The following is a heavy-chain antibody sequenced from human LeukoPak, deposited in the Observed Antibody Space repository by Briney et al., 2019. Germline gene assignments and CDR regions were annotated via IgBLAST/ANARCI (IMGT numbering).Heavy chain of an antibody. CDR2: ISSSSSYI. D-gene: IGHD2-21*02. CDR1: GFTFSSYS. V-gene: IGHV3-21*01. Sequence: PGGSLRLSCAASGFTFSSYSMNWVRQAPGKGLEWVSSISSSSSYIYYADSVKGRFTISRDNAKNSLYLQMNSLRAEDTAVYYCAREEDTLVTTIDMDVWGKGTTVTVSS. J-gene: IGHJ6*03. CDR3: AREEDTLVTTIDMDV.